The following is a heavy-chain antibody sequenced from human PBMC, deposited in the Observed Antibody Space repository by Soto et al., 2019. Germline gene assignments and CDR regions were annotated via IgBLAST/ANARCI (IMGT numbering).Heavy chain of an antibody. D-gene: IGHD3-22*01. Sequence: QVQLQESGPGLVKPSETLSLTCTVSGGSISSYYWSWIRQPPGKGLEWIGYIYYSGSTNYNPSLQSRGTISVATSKNQFSLKLSSVTAADTAVYYCARVGYYYDSSGYLSHAFDIWGQGTMVTVSS. CDR2: IYYSGST. CDR3: ARVGYYYDSSGYLSHAFDI. V-gene: IGHV4-59*01. J-gene: IGHJ3*02. CDR1: GGSISSYY.